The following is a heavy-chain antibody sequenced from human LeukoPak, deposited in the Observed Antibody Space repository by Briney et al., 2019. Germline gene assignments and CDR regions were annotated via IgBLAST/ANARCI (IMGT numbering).Heavy chain of an antibody. Sequence: GESLEISCKGSGSSFTSYWIGWVRQLPGKGLERMGIIYPDDSDTRYSPSFQGQVTISADKSISTAYLQWSSLKASDTAMYYCARHLADYDFWSGYYTGGNYFDYWGQGTLVTVSS. CDR1: GSSFTSYW. J-gene: IGHJ4*02. D-gene: IGHD3-3*01. V-gene: IGHV5-51*01. CDR2: IYPDDSDT. CDR3: ARHLADYDFWSGYYTGGNYFDY.